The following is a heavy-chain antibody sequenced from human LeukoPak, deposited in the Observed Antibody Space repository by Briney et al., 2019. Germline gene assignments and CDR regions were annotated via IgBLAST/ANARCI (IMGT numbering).Heavy chain of an antibody. CDR3: TKDQAYNWTYVRAIDY. V-gene: IGHV3-30*02. J-gene: IGHJ4*02. CDR2: IRYDGQYE. D-gene: IGHD1-7*01. Sequence: GGSLRLSCAASGFTFSSYGIHWVRQAPAKGLEWVAFIRYDGQYEYYADSVKGRFTISRDNSKNTPYLQMNSLRPEDTAIYYCTKDQAYNWTYVRAIDYWGQGTLVSVSS. CDR1: GFTFSSYG.